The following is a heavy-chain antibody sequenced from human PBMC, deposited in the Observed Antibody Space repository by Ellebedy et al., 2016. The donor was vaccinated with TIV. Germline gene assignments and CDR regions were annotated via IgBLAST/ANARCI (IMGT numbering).Heavy chain of an antibody. CDR2: IHHTKGT. CDR1: DDSISRDKW. D-gene: IGHD6-19*01. V-gene: IGHV4-4*02. CDR3: ARSGGWYTPYDY. Sequence: MPSETLSLTCGVSDDSISRDKWWTWVRQAPGRALEWIGEIHHTKGTNYNPSLKSRVTMSVDTSRGQFSLRLNSVTAADTAVYYCARSGGWYTPYDYWGQGTLVTVSS. J-gene: IGHJ4*02.